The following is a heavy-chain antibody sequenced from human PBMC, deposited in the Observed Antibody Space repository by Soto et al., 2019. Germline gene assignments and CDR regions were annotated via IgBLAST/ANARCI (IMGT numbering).Heavy chain of an antibody. V-gene: IGHV3-23*01. D-gene: IGHD3-10*01. Sequence: EVQLLEAGGGLVQPGGSLRRSCAASGFTFSSYAMSWVRQAPGKGLEWVSVISGSGGRTYYAESLKGRFSISRDNSKSTLYLQMNSLRAKDTAVYYCAKEGIVMVRGRVTWFDPWGQGTLVTVSS. CDR1: GFTFSSYA. CDR2: ISGSGGRT. J-gene: IGHJ5*02. CDR3: AKEGIVMVRGRVTWFDP.